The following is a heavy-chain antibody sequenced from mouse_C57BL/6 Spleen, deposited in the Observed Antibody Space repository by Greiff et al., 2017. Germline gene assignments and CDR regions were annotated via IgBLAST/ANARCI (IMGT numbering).Heavy chain of an antibody. J-gene: IGHJ2*01. CDR2: IDPSDSYT. D-gene: IGHD3-2*02. V-gene: IGHV1-50*01. CDR3: AQTAQASYFDY. CDR1: GYTFTSYW. Sequence: VQLQQPGAELVKPGASVKLSCKASGYTFTSYWMPWVKQRPGQGLEWIGEIDPSDSYTNYNQKFKGKATLTVDTSSSTAYMQLSSLTSEDSAVYYCAQTAQASYFDYWGQGTTLTVSS.